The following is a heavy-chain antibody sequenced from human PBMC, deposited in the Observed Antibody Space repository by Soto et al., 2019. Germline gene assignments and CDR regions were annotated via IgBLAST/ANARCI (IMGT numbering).Heavy chain of an antibody. CDR3: ARIIRDGYSDFDY. D-gene: IGHD5-18*01. J-gene: IGHJ4*02. CDR2: IYYSGST. Sequence: PSETLSLTCTVSGGSISSGGYYWSWIRQHPGKGLEWIGYIYYSGSTCYNPSLKSRVTISVDTSKNQFSLKLSSVTAADTAVYYCARIIRDGYSDFDYWGQGTLVTVSS. CDR1: GGSISSGGYY. V-gene: IGHV4-31*03.